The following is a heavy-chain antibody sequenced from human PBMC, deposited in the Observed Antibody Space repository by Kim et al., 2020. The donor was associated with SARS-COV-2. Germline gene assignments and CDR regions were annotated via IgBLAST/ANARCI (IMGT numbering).Heavy chain of an antibody. D-gene: IGHD6-19*01. CDR3: VRGAVAGSYGMDV. CDR1: GFTFSSYD. V-gene: IGHV3-13*04. J-gene: IGHJ6*02. Sequence: GGSLRLSCAASGFTFSSYDIHWVRQLAGECLEWVSSIESVGDTYYSDSVKGRFTISRENAKNSAYLQMNSLRVGDTAVYYCVRGAVAGSYGMDVWGQGTTVNVSS. CDR2: IESVGDT.